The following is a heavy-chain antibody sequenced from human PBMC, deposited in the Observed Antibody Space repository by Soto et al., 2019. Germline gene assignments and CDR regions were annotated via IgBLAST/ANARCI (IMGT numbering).Heavy chain of an antibody. CDR1: GFTFDDYA. CDR2: ISCNGAAT. CDR3: ANLPLYGSGFDC. J-gene: IGHJ4*02. D-gene: IGHD3-10*01. Sequence: EAQLVESGGGLVQPGRSLRLSCVASGFTFDDYAIHWVRQAPGKGLEWVSGISCNGAATGYADSVKGRFTISRDNAKNSLYLQMSSLRTEDTAIYYCANLPLYGSGFDCWGQGTLVTVSS. V-gene: IGHV3-9*01.